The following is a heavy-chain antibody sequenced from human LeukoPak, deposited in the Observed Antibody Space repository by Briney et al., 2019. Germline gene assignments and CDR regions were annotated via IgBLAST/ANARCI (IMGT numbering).Heavy chain of an antibody. CDR2: INWNAGSI. J-gene: IGHJ5*01. Sequence: GGSPRLSCAASGFIFRNYGMSWVLQAPGKGLECISTINWNAGSIGYADSVRGRFTISRDNAKSTLYLQMNSLRAEDTAFYYCARDEGSCSTSCCTPDSWGQGTLVTVSP. CDR1: GFIFRNYG. CDR3: ARDEGSCSTSCCTPDS. D-gene: IGHD2-2*02. V-gene: IGHV3-20*04.